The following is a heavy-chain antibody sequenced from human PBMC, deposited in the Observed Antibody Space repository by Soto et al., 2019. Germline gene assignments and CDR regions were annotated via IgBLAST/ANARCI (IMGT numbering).Heavy chain of an antibody. J-gene: IGHJ3*02. CDR1: GFTFSNYY. CDR2: INGDGSIT. V-gene: IGHV3-74*02. Sequence: VQLVESGGGVVQTGRSLRLSCAASGFTFSNYYMHWARQAPGKGLVWVSHINGDGSITNYADSVKGRFAISRDNAKNTLYLQMNSLRAEDTAVYYCARGGVPAALDIWGEGTMVPVSS. CDR3: ARGGVPAALDI. D-gene: IGHD3-16*01.